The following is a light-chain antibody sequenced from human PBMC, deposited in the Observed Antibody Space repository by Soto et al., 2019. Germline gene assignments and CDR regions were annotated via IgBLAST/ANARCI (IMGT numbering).Light chain of an antibody. Sequence: EVVLTQSPATLSLSPGERATVSCRASQSVSSHLAWYQQKPGQAPRLLIYDASNRATGIPGRFSGSGSGTDFTLTISSLEPEDFAVYYCQQRSNGPAYTFGQGTRLDIK. CDR3: QQRSNGPAYT. CDR2: DAS. J-gene: IGKJ2*01. V-gene: IGKV3-11*01. CDR1: QSVSSH.